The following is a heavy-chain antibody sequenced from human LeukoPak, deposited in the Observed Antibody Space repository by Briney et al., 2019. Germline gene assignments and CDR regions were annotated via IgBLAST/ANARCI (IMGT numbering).Heavy chain of an antibody. CDR2: IGTSDGTT. D-gene: IGHD5-18*01. CDR1: AFTFSSYA. V-gene: IGHV3-23*01. CDR3: AKGRTGFSYGYGIDY. Sequence: GGTLRLSCAASAFTFSSYAMSWVRQAPGKGLEWVSSIGTSDGTTYYADSVKGRFTISRDNSKNTLYLQMNSLRAEDAAIYYCAKGRTGFSYGYGIDYWGQGTLVTVSS. J-gene: IGHJ4*02.